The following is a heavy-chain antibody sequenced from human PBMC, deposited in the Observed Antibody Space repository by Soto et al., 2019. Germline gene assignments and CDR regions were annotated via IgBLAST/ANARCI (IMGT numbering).Heavy chain of an antibody. V-gene: IGHV4-61*01. J-gene: IGHJ6*02. CDR2: IYYSGST. D-gene: IGHD6-19*01. CDR1: GGSVSSVSYY. CDR3: ARLRSSYYYYGMDV. Sequence: QVQLQESGPGLVKPSETLSLTCTVSGGSVSSVSYYWSWIRQPPGKGLEWIGYIYYSGSTNYNPSLKSRVTRSVDTYKNQFSLQLSSVTAADTAVYYCARLRSSYYYYGMDVWGQGTTVTVSS.